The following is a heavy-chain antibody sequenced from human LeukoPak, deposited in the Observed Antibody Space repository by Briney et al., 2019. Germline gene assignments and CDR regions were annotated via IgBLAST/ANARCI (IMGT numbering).Heavy chain of an antibody. Sequence: PSETLSLTCTVSGGSISGYYWSWIRQPPGKGLEWIGYIYYSGSTYYNPSLRSRVTISVDTSKSQFSLKLTSVTAADTAVYYCARSYYGSGRYGPQFDYWGQGTLVTVSS. V-gene: IGHV4-59*01. D-gene: IGHD3-10*01. CDR1: GGSISGYY. CDR3: ARSYYGSGRYGPQFDY. J-gene: IGHJ4*02. CDR2: IYYSGST.